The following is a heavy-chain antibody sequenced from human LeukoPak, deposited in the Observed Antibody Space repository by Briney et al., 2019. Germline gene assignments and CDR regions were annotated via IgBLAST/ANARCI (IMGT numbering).Heavy chain of an antibody. CDR2: ISSSSSTI. V-gene: IGHV3-48*01. J-gene: IGHJ4*02. CDR1: GFTFSSYS. Sequence: GGSLRLSCAASGFTFSSYSMNWVRQAPGKGLEWVSYISSSSSTIYYADSVKGRFTISRDNAKNSLYLHMNSLRAEDTAVYYCGRDPARGYSYGALYWGQGTLVTVSS. D-gene: IGHD5-18*01. CDR3: GRDPARGYSYGALY.